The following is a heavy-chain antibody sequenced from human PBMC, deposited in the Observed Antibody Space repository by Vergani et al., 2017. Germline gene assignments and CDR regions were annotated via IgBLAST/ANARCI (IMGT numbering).Heavy chain of an antibody. CDR2: IYPADSDT. Sequence: EVELVQSGPEMRKPGQSLKISCKGSEYSFGNYWIGCVRQMPGKGLEWMGIIYPADSDTRYSPSFQGQVTISADKAISTVFLQWDSLKASDTALYYWARHTTYTYSWGQGTLVTVSS. D-gene: IGHD1-1*01. CDR1: EYSFGNYW. J-gene: IGHJ4*02. V-gene: IGHV5-51*01. CDR3: ARHTTYTYS.